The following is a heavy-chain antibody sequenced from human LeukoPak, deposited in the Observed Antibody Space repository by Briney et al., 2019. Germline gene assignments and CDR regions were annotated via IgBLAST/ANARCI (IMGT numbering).Heavy chain of an antibody. CDR1: GYSFTNYW. CDR2: IYPGYSDT. CDR3: ARRVPGDAFDI. J-gene: IGHJ3*02. Sequence: GESLKISCKTSGYSFTNYWIGWVRQMPGKGLEWMGIIYPGYSDTRYSPSFQGQVTISADKSISTAYLQWSSLKASDTAMYFCARRVPGDAFDIWGQGTMVTVSS. V-gene: IGHV5-51*01.